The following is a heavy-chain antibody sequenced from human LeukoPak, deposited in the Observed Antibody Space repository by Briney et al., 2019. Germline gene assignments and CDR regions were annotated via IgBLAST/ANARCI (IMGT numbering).Heavy chain of an antibody. CDR1: GYTFTSYA. J-gene: IGHJ6*02. CDR3: AGVVAADGMDV. V-gene: IGHV7-4-1*02. CDR2: INTNTGNP. Sequence: ASVTVSCTASGYTFTSYAMNWVRQAPGQGLEWMGWINTNTGNPTYAQGFTGRFVFSLDTSVSTAYLQISSLKAEDTAVYYCAGVVAADGMDVWGQGTTVTVSS. D-gene: IGHD2-15*01.